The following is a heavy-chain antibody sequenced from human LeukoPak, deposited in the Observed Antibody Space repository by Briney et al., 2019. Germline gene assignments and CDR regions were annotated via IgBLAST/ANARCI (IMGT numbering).Heavy chain of an antibody. CDR3: AKWVPGLSGRDPDY. CDR2: ISGSGGNT. Sequence: GGSLRLSCAASGFTFSSYAMSWVRQAPGKGLEWVSTISGSGGNTYYADSVKGRFTISRDNSKNTLYLQMNSLRAEDTAVYYCAKWVPGLSGRDPDYWGQGTLVTVSS. D-gene: IGHD1-26*01. J-gene: IGHJ4*02. CDR1: GFTFSSYA. V-gene: IGHV3-23*01.